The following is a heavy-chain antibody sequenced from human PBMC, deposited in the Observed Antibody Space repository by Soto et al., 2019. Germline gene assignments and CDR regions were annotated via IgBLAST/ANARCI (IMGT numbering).Heavy chain of an antibody. CDR2: IYYSGST. Sequence: SETLSLTCTVSGGSISSGDYYWSWIRQPPGKGLEWIGYIYYSGSTYYNPSLKSRVTISVDTSKNQFSLKLSSVTAADTAVYYCAREGRPDYGGNSIWYFDYWGQGTLVTVSS. CDR3: AREGRPDYGGNSIWYFDY. CDR1: GGSISSGDYY. D-gene: IGHD4-17*01. V-gene: IGHV4-30-4*01. J-gene: IGHJ4*02.